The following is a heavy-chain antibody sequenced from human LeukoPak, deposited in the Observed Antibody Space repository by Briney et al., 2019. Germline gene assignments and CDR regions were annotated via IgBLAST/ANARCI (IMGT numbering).Heavy chain of an antibody. J-gene: IGHJ4*02. V-gene: IGHV3-7*03. CDR3: ARVVVVYFDY. CDR2: IKQDGSEK. D-gene: IGHD2-15*01. CDR1: GFMFSSNW. Sequence: GGSLRLSCAASGFMFSSNWMSWVRLAPGKGLEWVANIKQDGSEKYYVDSVKGRFTISRDNAKNSLYLQMNSLRAEDTAVYYCARVVVVYFDYWGQGTLVTVSS.